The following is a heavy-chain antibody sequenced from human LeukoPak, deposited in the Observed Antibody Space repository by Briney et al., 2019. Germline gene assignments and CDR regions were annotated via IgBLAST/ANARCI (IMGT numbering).Heavy chain of an antibody. CDR2: IYSGGST. CDR3: ARDSLRGGYQFYGMDV. D-gene: IGHD5-12*01. CDR1: GFTVSSNY. Sequence: PGGSLRLSCAASGFTVSSNYMSWVRQAPGKGLEWVSVIYSGGSTYYADSVKGRFTISRDNSKNTLYLQMNSLRAEDTVVYYCARDSLRGGYQFYGMDVWGQGTTVTVSS. V-gene: IGHV3-53*01. J-gene: IGHJ6*02.